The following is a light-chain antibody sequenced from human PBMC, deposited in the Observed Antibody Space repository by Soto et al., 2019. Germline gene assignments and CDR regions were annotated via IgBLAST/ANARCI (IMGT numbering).Light chain of an antibody. Sequence: HSVLTQPASVSGSPGQSITISCTGTSSDVGAYDFVSWYQHYPGKAPKLVTFDVTHRPPGISDRFSGSKSANTASLTISGLQAEDEAFYYCSSYTTRSTLVFGGGTKVTVL. CDR3: SSYTTRSTLV. CDR1: SSDVGAYDF. J-gene: IGLJ1*01. CDR2: DVT. V-gene: IGLV2-14*01.